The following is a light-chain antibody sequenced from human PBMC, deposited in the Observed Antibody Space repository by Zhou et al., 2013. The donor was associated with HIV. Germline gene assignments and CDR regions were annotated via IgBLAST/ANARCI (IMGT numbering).Light chain of an antibody. V-gene: IGKV1-5*03. CDR1: QGISKW. J-gene: IGKJ3*01. Sequence: DIQMTQSPSSVSASVGDRITITCRASQGISKWLAWYQQKPGKAPKLLIYKASSLESGVPSRFSGSGSGTEFTLTISSLQPDDFAVYYCQQYNDWPKTFGPGTKVDIK. CDR3: QQYNDWPKT. CDR2: KAS.